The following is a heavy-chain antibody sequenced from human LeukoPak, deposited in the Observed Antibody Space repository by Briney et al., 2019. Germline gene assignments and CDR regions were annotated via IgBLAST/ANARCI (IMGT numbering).Heavy chain of an antibody. CDR3: ARLNYITIFGVVIILFDY. J-gene: IGHJ4*02. Sequence: ASVTVSCKASGYTFTSYGISWVRQAPGQGLEWMGWISAYNGNTNYAQKLQGRVTMTTDTSTSTAYMELRSLRSDDTAVYYCARLNYITIFGVVIILFDYWGQGTLVTVSS. CDR1: GYTFTSYG. CDR2: ISAYNGNT. D-gene: IGHD3-3*01. V-gene: IGHV1-18*01.